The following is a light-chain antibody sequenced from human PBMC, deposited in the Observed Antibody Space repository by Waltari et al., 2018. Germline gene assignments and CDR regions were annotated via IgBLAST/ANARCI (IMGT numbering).Light chain of an antibody. J-gene: IGKJ1*01. Sequence: ELVLTQSPATLSLSPGERATLSCRASQSVSSYLAWYQQKPGQAPRLLIYDASNRATGIPARFSGSGSGTDFTLTIRSLEPEDFAVYYWQQRSNWPPWTFGQGTKVEIK. V-gene: IGKV3-11*01. CDR2: DAS. CDR1: QSVSSY. CDR3: QQRSNWPPWT.